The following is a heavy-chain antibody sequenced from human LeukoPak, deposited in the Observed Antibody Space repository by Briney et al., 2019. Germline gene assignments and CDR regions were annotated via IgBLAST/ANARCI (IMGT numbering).Heavy chain of an antibody. CDR1: GFTFSSYG. D-gene: IGHD3-3*01. CDR3: ARGPSQNPYYDFWSGYYINYYMDV. V-gene: IGHV3-33*01. CDR2: IWYDGSNK. J-gene: IGHJ6*03. Sequence: GGSLRLSCAASGFTFSSYGMHWVRQAPGKGLEWVAGIWYDGSNKYYADSVKGRFTISRDNSKNTLYLQMNSLRAEDTAVYYCARGPSQNPYYDFWSGYYINYYMDVWGKGTTVTVSS.